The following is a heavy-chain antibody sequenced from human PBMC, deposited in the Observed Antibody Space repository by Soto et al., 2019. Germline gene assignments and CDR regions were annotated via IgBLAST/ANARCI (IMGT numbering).Heavy chain of an antibody. CDR1: GFTFDDYA. D-gene: IGHD2-15*01. CDR2: ISWNSGSV. CDR3: AKDRYCSGGSCYSTFDY. V-gene: IGHV3-9*01. Sequence: EMQLVESGGGLVQPGRSLRLSCAASGFTFDDYAMHWVRQAPGKGLEWVSGISWNSGSVGYADSVKGRFTISRDNAKNSLYLQMNSLRADDTALYYCAKDRYCSGGSCYSTFDYWGQGTLVTVSS. J-gene: IGHJ4*02.